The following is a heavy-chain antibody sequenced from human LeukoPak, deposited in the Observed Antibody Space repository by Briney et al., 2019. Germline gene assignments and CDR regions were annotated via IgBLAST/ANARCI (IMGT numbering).Heavy chain of an antibody. Sequence: PGGSLRLSCAASGFTVSSNYMSWVRQAPGKGLEWVSVIYSGGSTYYAASVKGRFTISRDNSKNTLYLQMNSLRAEDTAVYYCAILGELSYYGMDVWGQGTTVTVSS. CDR3: AILGELSYYGMDV. V-gene: IGHV3-66*01. CDR2: IYSGGST. CDR1: GFTVSSNY. D-gene: IGHD3-10*01. J-gene: IGHJ6*02.